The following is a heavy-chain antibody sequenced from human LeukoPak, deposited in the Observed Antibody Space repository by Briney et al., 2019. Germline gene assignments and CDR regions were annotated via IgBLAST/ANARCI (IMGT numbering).Heavy chain of an antibody. CDR2: IYYSGIT. D-gene: IGHD3-22*01. CDR3: AREVGYYYDTLPSYYFDY. Sequence: SETLSLTCTVSGGSISSSSYYWGWIRQPPGKGLEWIGSIYYSGITYYNPSLKSRVTISVDTSKNQFSLKLSSVTAADTAVYYCAREVGYYYDTLPSYYFDYWGQGTLVTVSS. V-gene: IGHV4-39*07. CDR1: GGSISSSSYY. J-gene: IGHJ4*02.